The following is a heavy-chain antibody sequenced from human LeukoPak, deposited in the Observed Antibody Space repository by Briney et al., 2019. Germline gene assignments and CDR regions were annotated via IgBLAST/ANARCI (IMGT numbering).Heavy chain of an antibody. CDR1: GFTFSTYN. V-gene: IGHV3-48*01. CDR2: IKSSGTIT. D-gene: IGHD1-26*01. CDR3: ARAWGGATDY. J-gene: IGHJ4*02. Sequence: GGSLRLSCAASGFTFSTYNMNWVRQAPGKGLEWISFIKSSGTITYYTDSVKGRFTICRDNAKNSLYLQMNSLRAEDTAVYYCARAWGGATDYWGQGTLVTVSS.